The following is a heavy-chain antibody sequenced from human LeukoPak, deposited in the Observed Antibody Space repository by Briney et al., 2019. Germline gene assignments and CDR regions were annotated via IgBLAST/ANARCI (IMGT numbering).Heavy chain of an antibody. D-gene: IGHD3-3*01. J-gene: IGHJ4*02. V-gene: IGHV4-34*01. CDR1: GGSFSGYY. Sequence: SETLSLTCAVYGGSFSGYYWSWIRQPPGKGLEWIGEINHSGSTNYNPSLKSRVTISVDTSKNQFSLKLSSVTAADTAVYYCARGQFGVVIADYWGQGTLVTVSS. CDR2: INHSGST. CDR3: ARGQFGVVIADY.